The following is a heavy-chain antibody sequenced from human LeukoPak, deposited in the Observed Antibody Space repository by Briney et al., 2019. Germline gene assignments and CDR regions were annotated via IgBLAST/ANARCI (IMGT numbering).Heavy chain of an antibody. CDR3: ARANPRDGYNYDAFDI. J-gene: IGHJ3*02. Sequence: GGSLRLSCAASGFTFSSYSMNWVRQAPGKGLEWVSSISSSSSYIYYADSVKGLFTISRDNAKNSLYLQMNSLRAEDTAVYYCARANPRDGYNYDAFDIWSQGTMVTVSS. CDR2: ISSSSSYI. V-gene: IGHV3-21*01. CDR1: GFTFSSYS. D-gene: IGHD5-24*01.